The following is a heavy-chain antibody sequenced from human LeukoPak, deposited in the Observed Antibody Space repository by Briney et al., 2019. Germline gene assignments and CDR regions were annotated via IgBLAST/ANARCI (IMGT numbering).Heavy chain of an antibody. CDR2: ISGSGSST. D-gene: IGHD2-15*01. J-gene: IGHJ4*02. CDR1: GFTFSTYA. V-gene: IGHV3-23*01. CDR3: AKELGIVVVVAATADY. Sequence: GGSLRLSCAASGFTFSTYAMTWVRQAPGKGLEWVSTISGSGSSTYYADSAKGRFTISRDNSKNTLYLQMNSLRAEDTAIYYCAKELGIVVVVAATADYWGQGTLVTVSS.